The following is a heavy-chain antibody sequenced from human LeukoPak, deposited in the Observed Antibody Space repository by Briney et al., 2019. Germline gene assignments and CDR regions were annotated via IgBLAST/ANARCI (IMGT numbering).Heavy chain of an antibody. D-gene: IGHD6-13*01. CDR2: ISGSGGST. CDR1: GFTFSSYA. J-gene: IGHJ4*02. Sequence: GGSLRLPCAASGFTFSSYAMSWVRQAPGKGLEWVSAISGSGGSTYYADSVKGRFTISRDNSKNTLYLQMNSLRAEDTAVYYCAKDLSADTSSWYPLNYWGQGTLVTVSS. CDR3: AKDLSADTSSWYPLNY. V-gene: IGHV3-23*01.